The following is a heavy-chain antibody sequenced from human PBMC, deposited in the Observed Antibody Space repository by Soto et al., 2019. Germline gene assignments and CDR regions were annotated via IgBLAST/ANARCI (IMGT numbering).Heavy chain of an antibody. D-gene: IGHD3-22*01. J-gene: IGHJ4*02. V-gene: IGHV1-58*01. CDR1: GFTFTSSA. Sequence: GASVKVSCKASGFTFTSSAVQWVRQARGQRLEWIGWIVVGSGNTNYAQKFQERVTITRDMSTSTAYMELSSLRSEDTAVYYCAAGQYYYDSSGQRYYFDYWGQGTLVTVSS. CDR3: AAGQYYYDSSGQRYYFDY. CDR2: IVVGSGNT.